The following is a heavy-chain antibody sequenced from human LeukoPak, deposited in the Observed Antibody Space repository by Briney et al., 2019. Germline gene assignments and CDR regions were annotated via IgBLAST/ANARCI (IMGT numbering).Heavy chain of an antibody. CDR3: AREQAGAYLD. V-gene: IGHV3-21*01. Sequence: GGSLRLSCAASGFTFSSYSMNWVRQAPGKGLEWVSSISSSTSYIYYADSVKGRFTISRDNAKNSLYLQMNGLRAEDTAVYYCAREQAGAYLDWGQGTLVTVSS. CDR2: ISSSTSYI. J-gene: IGHJ4*02. CDR1: GFTFSSYS. D-gene: IGHD1-26*01.